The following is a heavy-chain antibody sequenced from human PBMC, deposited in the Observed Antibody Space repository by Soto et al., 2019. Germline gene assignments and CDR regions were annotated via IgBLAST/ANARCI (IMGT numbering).Heavy chain of an antibody. J-gene: IGHJ6*02. CDR2: IYPRDSDT. CDR1: GYNFPTQW. V-gene: IGHV5-51*01. CDR3: ARLSGTSHYWNYAMDD. D-gene: IGHD1-1*01. Sequence: GESVKISCKGSGYNFPTQWSAWVLQRPGKGLEWMGIIYPRDSDTRYSPSFQGHITIYTDKSLNTAYLQWSSLKASDTATYYCARLSGTSHYWNYAMDDWGQGTTVTVSS.